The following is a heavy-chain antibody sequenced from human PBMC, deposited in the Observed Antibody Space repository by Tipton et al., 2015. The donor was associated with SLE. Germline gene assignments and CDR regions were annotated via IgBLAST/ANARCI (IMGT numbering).Heavy chain of an antibody. J-gene: IGHJ4*02. CDR3: ARDEYRYDTTGYHLLGHFDF. CDR2: IYYSGST. CDR1: GGSFSSYF. Sequence: GSLRLSCSISGGSFSSYFWTWVRQPPGKGLEWIGDIYYSGSTNFNPSLKSRVTMSVDTSKNQFSLKLRSVTAADTAVYYCARDEYRYDTTGYHLLGHFDFWGQGTLVTVSS. V-gene: IGHV4-59*01. D-gene: IGHD3-22*01.